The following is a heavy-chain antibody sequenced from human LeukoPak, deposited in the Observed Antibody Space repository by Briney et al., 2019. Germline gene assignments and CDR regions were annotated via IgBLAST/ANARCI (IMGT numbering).Heavy chain of an antibody. Sequence: GGSLRLSCAASVFTFSGSAMHWVRQASGEGLEWVGRIRSKANSYATAYAASVNGRFTISRDDSKNTAYLQMNSLKTEDTAVYYCTRSYWFDPWGQGTLVTVSS. CDR2: IRSKANSYAT. V-gene: IGHV3-73*01. J-gene: IGHJ5*02. CDR3: TRSYWFDP. CDR1: VFTFSGSA.